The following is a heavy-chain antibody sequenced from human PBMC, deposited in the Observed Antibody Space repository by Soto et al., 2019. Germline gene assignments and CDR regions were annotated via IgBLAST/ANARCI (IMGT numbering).Heavy chain of an antibody. J-gene: IGHJ5*02. D-gene: IGHD3-22*01. CDR2: IYHSGST. CDR1: GGSISSSSW. Sequence: PSETLSLTCAVSGGSISSSSWWSWVRQPPGKGLEWIGEIYHSGSTNYNPSLKSRVTISVDKSKNQFSLKLSSVTAADTAVYYCARVGTYYDSSGYCWFDPWGQGTLVTVSS. V-gene: IGHV4-4*02. CDR3: ARVGTYYDSSGYCWFDP.